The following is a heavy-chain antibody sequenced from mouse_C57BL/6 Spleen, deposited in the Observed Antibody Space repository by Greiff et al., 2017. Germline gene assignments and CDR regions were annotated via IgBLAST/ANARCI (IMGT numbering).Heavy chain of an antibody. CDR2: IDPETGGT. D-gene: IGHD2-2*01. V-gene: IGHV1-15*01. CDR3: TREGSTMVTGSAMDY. Sequence: QVQLQQSGAELVRPGASVTLSCKASGYTFTDYEMHWVKQTPVHGLEWIGAIDPETGGTAYNQKFKGKAILTADKSSSTAYMELRSLTSEDSAVYYCTREGSTMVTGSAMDYWGQGTSVTVSS. J-gene: IGHJ4*01. CDR1: GYTFTDYE.